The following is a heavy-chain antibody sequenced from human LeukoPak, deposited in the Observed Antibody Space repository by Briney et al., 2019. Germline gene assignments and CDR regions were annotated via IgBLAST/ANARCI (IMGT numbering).Heavy chain of an antibody. CDR1: GGSFSGYY. Sequence: PSETLSLTCAVYGGSFSGYYWSWIRQPPGKGLEWIGEINHSGSTNYNPSLKSRVTISVDTSKNQFSLKLSPVTAADTAVYYCARGRVDFWSGYYSRSNYYYMDVWGKGTTVTVSS. J-gene: IGHJ6*03. CDR2: INHSGST. D-gene: IGHD3-3*01. V-gene: IGHV4-34*01. CDR3: ARGRVDFWSGYYSRSNYYYMDV.